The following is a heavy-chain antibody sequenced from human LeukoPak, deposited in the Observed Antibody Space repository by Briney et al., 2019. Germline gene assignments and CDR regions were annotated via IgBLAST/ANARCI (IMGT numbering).Heavy chain of an antibody. V-gene: IGHV4-59*01. CDR1: GGSISSDY. J-gene: IGHJ4*02. D-gene: IGHD5-18*01. Sequence: WETLSLTCTASGGSISSDYWSWIRQPPGKGLEWIGYIYYSGDTNYNPSLKSRVTISVDTSKNQFSLKLRSVTAADTAVYYCARSGYSYGLVDYWGQGTLVTVSS. CDR3: ARSGYSYGLVDY. CDR2: IYYSGDT.